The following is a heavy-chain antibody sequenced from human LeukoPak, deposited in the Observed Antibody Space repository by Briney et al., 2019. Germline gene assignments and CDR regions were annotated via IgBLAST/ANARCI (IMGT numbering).Heavy chain of an antibody. CDR2: IKQDGSEK. CDR1: GFTFSSYS. J-gene: IGHJ4*02. Sequence: HPGGSLRLSCAASGFTFSSYSMNWVRQAPGKGLEWVANIKQDGSEKYYVDSVKGRFTISRDNAKNSLYLQMNSLRPEDTAVYYCARGLLTGSYYDYWGQGTLVTVSS. D-gene: IGHD3-10*01. V-gene: IGHV3-7*01. CDR3: ARGLLTGSYYDY.